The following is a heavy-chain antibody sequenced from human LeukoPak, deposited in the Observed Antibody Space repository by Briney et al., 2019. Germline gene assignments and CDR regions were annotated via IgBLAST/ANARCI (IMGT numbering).Heavy chain of an antibody. V-gene: IGHV4-39*07. CDR3: ARVGKQQLAYYFDY. CDR1: GGSISSSSYY. D-gene: IGHD6-13*01. J-gene: IGHJ4*02. Sequence: SETLSLTCTVSGGSISSSSYYWGWIRQPPGKGLEWIGSIYYSGSTYYNPSLKSRVTISVDTSKNQFSLKLSPVNAADTAEYYCARVGKQQLAYYFDYWGQGTLVTVSS. CDR2: IYYSGST.